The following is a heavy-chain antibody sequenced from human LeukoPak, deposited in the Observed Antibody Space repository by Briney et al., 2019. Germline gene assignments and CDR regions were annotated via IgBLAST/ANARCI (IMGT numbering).Heavy chain of an antibody. V-gene: IGHV3-74*01. CDR2: INTDGRIT. Sequence: GGSLRLSCATSGFTFSSYWMYWVRQAPGKGLVWVSRINTDGRITSYADAVKGRFTISRDNAKNTLYLQMNSLRAEDTAVYYCARDRGTYYYDSSGHDYWGQGTLVTVSS. D-gene: IGHD3-22*01. J-gene: IGHJ4*02. CDR1: GFTFSSYW. CDR3: ARDRGTYYYDSSGHDY.